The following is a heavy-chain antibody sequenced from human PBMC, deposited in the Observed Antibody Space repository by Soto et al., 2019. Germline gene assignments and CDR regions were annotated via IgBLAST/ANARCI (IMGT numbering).Heavy chain of an antibody. CDR2: TKHDGSER. D-gene: IGHD2-15*01. J-gene: IGHJ4*02. CDR3: ARDRGYCRGGTCYSVGDY. V-gene: IGHV3-7*01. CDR1: GFIFSNYW. Sequence: EVQLVESGGGLVQPGGSLRLSCAASGFIFSNYWMNWVRQAPGKGLEWVATTKHDGSERYYVDSVKGRFTISRDNAESSLYLQMNSLRAEDTAVYFCARDRGYCRGGTCYSVGDYWGQGSLVTVSS.